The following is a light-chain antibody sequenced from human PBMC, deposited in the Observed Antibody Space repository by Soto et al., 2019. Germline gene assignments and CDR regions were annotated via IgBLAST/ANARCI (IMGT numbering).Light chain of an antibody. CDR1: QRISSN. V-gene: IGKV3-15*01. CDR3: KQYKEWPPFT. CDR2: SAS. J-gene: IGKJ5*01. Sequence: EIVMTQSPATLSVSPGERATLSCRARQRISSNLAWYQQKPGQAPRLLIYSASTRAIGIPARFSGSGSGTEFTLTISSLQSEDFAVYYCKQYKEWPPFTFGQGTRLEIK.